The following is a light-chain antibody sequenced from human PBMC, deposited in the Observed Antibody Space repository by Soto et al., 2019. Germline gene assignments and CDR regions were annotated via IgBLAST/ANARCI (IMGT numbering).Light chain of an antibody. Sequence: DIQMTQSPATLSASVGDRVTITCRASHSISNWLAWYQQKPGKAPNLLIYKASSLQTGVPSRFRGSGSGTEFTLTIFSLQPEDFAVYYCQQSNSYPLTFGGGTKVETK. CDR1: HSISNW. CDR2: KAS. V-gene: IGKV1-5*03. CDR3: QQSNSYPLT. J-gene: IGKJ4*01.